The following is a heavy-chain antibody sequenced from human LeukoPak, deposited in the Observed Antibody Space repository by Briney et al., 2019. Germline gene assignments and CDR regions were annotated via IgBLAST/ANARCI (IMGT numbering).Heavy chain of an antibody. CDR1: GGSFSGYY. D-gene: IGHD3-3*01. Sequence: SETLSPTCAVYGGSFSGYYWSWIRQPPGKGLEWIGEIKHSGSTNYNPSPKSRVTISVDTSKNQFSLKLSSVTAADTAVYYCARAPPRHCDFWSGYYTRRYYYYGMDVWGQGTTVTVSS. CDR3: ARAPPRHCDFWSGYYTRRYYYYGMDV. CDR2: IKHSGST. V-gene: IGHV4-34*01. J-gene: IGHJ6*02.